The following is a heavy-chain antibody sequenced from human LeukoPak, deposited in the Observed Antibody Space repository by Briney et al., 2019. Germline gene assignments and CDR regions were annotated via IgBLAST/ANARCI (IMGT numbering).Heavy chain of an antibody. CDR1: GFTFSSYA. CDR2: ISGSGGST. Sequence: GGSLRLSCAASGFTFSSYAMSWVRQAPGKGLEWVSAISGSGGSTYYAGSVKGRFTISRDKSKNTLYLQMNSLRAEDTAVYYCAKGRYVAAAAIDYWGQGTLVTVSS. D-gene: IGHD6-13*01. CDR3: AKGRYVAAAAIDY. V-gene: IGHV3-23*01. J-gene: IGHJ4*02.